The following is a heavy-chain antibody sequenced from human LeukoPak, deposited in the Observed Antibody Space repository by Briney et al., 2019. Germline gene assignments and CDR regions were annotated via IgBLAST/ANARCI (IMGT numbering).Heavy chain of an antibody. D-gene: IGHD3-9*01. V-gene: IGHV3-21*01. CDR3: ARDPYDILTGHTYYFDY. Sequence: GGSLRLSCGASGFTFSSYSMNWVRQAPGKGLEWVSSISSSSNYIFYADSVKGRFTISRDNARNSLCLQMNSLRAEDTAMYYCARDPYDILTGHTYYFDYWGQGTLVTVSS. CDR1: GFTFSSYS. CDR2: ISSSSNYI. J-gene: IGHJ4*02.